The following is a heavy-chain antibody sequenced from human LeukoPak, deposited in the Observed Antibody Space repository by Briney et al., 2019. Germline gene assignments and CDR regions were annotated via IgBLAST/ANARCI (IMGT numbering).Heavy chain of an antibody. CDR1: GYTFTSYG. D-gene: IGHD3-22*01. CDR3: ARDRTHYYDSSGYYSRWEY. V-gene: IGHV1-69*06. Sequence: GASVKVSCKASGYTFTSYGISWVRQAPGQGLEWMGGIIPIFGTANYAQKFQGRVTITADKSTSTVYMELSSLRSEDTAMYYCARDRTHYYDSSGYYSRWEYWGQGTLVTVSS. J-gene: IGHJ4*02. CDR2: IIPIFGTA.